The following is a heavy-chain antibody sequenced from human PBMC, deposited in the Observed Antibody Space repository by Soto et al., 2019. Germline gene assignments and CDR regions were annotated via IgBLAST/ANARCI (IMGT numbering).Heavy chain of an antibody. V-gene: IGHV3-30-3*01. CDR3: ARVGSLLWFGELLSDGMDV. D-gene: IGHD3-10*01. CDR1: GFTFSSYA. J-gene: IGHJ6*02. CDR2: ISYDGSNK. Sequence: GGSLRLSCAASGFTFSSYAMHWVRQAPGKGLEWVAVISYDGSNKYYADSVKGRFTISRDNSKNTLYLQINSLRAEDTAVYYCARVGSLLWFGELLSDGMDVWGQGTTVTVSS.